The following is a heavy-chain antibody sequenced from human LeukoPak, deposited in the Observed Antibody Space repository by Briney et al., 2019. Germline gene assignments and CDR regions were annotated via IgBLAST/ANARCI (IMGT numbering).Heavy chain of an antibody. CDR1: GYTLTELS. CDR3: ATVLSFLGFPGY. V-gene: IGHV1-24*01. D-gene: IGHD2-21*01. Sequence: ASVKVSCKVSGYTLTELSIHWVRQPPGKGLEGMGGLNHEDGETIYAQKFQGRVTITEDTSTDTAYMELSSLRSEDTAVYYCATVLSFLGFPGYWGQGTLVTVSS. J-gene: IGHJ4*02. CDR2: LNHEDGET.